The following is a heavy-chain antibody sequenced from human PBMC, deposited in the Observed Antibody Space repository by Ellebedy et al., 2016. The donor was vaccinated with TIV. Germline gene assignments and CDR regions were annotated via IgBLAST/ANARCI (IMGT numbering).Heavy chain of an antibody. CDR3: ARDPRYNWNDWEYYPMDV. V-gene: IGHV7-4-1*02. Sequence: ASVKVSCKASGYSFTGYPINWVRQAPGHGLEWLGWINMHTGNPTYAQGFTGRFDFSLDTSVRTAYLQITFLKAEDTAGYYCARDPRYNWNDWEYYPMDVWGQGTTVTVSS. CDR2: INMHTGNP. D-gene: IGHD1-1*01. CDR1: GYSFTGYP. J-gene: IGHJ6*02.